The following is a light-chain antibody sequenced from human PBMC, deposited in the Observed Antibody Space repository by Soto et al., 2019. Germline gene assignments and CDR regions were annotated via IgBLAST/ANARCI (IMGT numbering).Light chain of an antibody. CDR3: QQYNSYS. Sequence: DIQMTQSPSSLSASVGDRVTITCRASQSISRYLSWYQQKPGKAPKLLIYLASSLQSGVPSRFSGSGSGTEFTLTISSLQPDDFATYYCQQYNSYSFGQGTKVDIK. V-gene: IGKV1-5*01. CDR2: LAS. J-gene: IGKJ1*01. CDR1: QSISRY.